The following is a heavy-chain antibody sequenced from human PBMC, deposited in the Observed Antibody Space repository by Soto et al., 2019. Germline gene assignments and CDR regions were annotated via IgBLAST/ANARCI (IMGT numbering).Heavy chain of an antibody. V-gene: IGHV3-11*05. CDR3: ARVALPENWNDAGMDV. CDR2: ISSSSSYT. Sequence: GGSLRLSCAASGFTFSDYYMSWIRQAPGKGLEWVSYISSSSSYTNYADSVKGRFTISRDNAKNSLYLQMNSLRAEDTAVYYCARVALPENWNDAGMDVWGQGTTVTVSS. D-gene: IGHD1-1*01. CDR1: GFTFSDYY. J-gene: IGHJ6*02.